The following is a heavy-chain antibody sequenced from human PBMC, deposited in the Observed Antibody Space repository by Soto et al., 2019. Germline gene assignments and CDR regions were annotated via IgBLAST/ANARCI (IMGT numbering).Heavy chain of an antibody. D-gene: IGHD3-10*01. CDR3: ARDPPYYYGSGSYWFDP. CDR1: GFTFDDYG. Sequence: EVQLVESGGGVVRPGESLRLSCAASGFTFDDYGMTWVRQAPGKGLEWVSGINWNGGSIVYADSVKGRFTIFRDNAKNSLYLQMNSLRAEDTALYYCARDPPYYYGSGSYWFDPWGQGTLVTVSS. J-gene: IGHJ5*02. V-gene: IGHV3-20*04. CDR2: INWNGGSI.